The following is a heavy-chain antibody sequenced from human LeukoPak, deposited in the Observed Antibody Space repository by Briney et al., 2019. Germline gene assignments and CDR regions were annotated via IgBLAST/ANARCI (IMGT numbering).Heavy chain of an antibody. V-gene: IGHV3-11*01. D-gene: IGHD3-10*01. CDR2: ISSSGSTI. CDR3: ARNQVTMVRGVIKGFDP. Sequence: GGSLRLSCAASGFTFSDYYMSWIRQAPGKGLEWVSYISSSGSTIYYADSVKGRFTISRDNAKNSLYLQMNSLRAEDTAVYYCARNQVTMVRGVIKGFDPWGQETLVTVSS. J-gene: IGHJ5*02. CDR1: GFTFSDYY.